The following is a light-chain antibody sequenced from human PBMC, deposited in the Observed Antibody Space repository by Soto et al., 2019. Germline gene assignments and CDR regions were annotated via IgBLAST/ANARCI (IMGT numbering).Light chain of an antibody. J-gene: IGKJ4*01. V-gene: IGKV1-9*01. Sequence: DIQLTQSPSFLSASVGDRVTITCRASQGISSYLAWYQQKPGKAPKLLIYAASTLQSGVPSRFSGSGSGTEFTLTISSLQHEDFATYYCQQLNSYPVGTFGGGTKVDIK. CDR1: QGISSY. CDR3: QQLNSYPVGT. CDR2: AAS.